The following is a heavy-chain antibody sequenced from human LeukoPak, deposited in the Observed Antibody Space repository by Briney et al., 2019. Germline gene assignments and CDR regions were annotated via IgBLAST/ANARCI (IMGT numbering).Heavy chain of an antibody. CDR2: IKQDGSEK. Sequence: GGSLRLSCVASGFTFNKDAMNWVRQAPGKGLEWVANIKQDGSEKYHVDSLEGRFTISRDNAKKSLYLEMNSLRAEDTAVYYCARDVRVWGFDYWGQGTLVTVSS. CDR3: ARDVRVWGFDY. D-gene: IGHD6-6*01. V-gene: IGHV3-7*01. J-gene: IGHJ4*02. CDR1: GFTFNKDA.